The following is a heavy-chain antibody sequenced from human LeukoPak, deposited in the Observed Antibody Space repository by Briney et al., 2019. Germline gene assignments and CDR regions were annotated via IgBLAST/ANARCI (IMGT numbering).Heavy chain of an antibody. V-gene: IGHV1-2*06. D-gene: IGHD4-17*01. J-gene: IGHJ4*02. CDR3: ARTLRDSGDNY. CDR2: INPNSGGT. Sequence: ASVKVSCKASGYTFTDYYIYWVRQAPGQGLEWMGRINPNSGGTDYAQKFRGRVTMTRDTSMSTAYMELSRLTSDDTAVFYCARTLRDSGDNYWGQGTLVTVSS. CDR1: GYTFTDYY.